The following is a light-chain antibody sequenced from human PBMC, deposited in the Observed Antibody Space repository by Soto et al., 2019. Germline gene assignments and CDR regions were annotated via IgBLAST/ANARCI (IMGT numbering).Light chain of an antibody. V-gene: IGLV2-14*01. CDR2: EVS. CDR3: SSYTSSSTYV. CDR1: SSDVGGYNY. Sequence: QSALTQPASVSGSPGQSITISCTGNSSDVGGYNYVSWYQQHPGKAPKLMIYEVSNRPSGVSNRFFGSKSGNTASLTISGLQAEDEADYYCSSYTSSSTYVFGTGTKLTVL. J-gene: IGLJ1*01.